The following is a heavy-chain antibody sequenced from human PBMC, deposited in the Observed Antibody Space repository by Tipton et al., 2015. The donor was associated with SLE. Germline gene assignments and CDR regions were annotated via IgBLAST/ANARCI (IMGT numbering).Heavy chain of an antibody. J-gene: IGHJ4*02. D-gene: IGHD2-15*01. CDR2: IYYSGST. V-gene: IGHV4-39*07. CDR3: ARGRTPGPVDY. CDR1: GASISNTSYY. Sequence: TLSLTCTVSGASISNTSYYWGWIRQPPGKGLEWIGNIYYSGSTHYNPSLKSRVTISVDTSKNEFSLNLRSVNAADTAVYYCARGRTPGPVDYWGQGTLVTVSS.